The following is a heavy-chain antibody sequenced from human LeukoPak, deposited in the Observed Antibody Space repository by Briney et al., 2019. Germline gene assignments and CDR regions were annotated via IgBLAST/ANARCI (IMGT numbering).Heavy chain of an antibody. D-gene: IGHD3-10*01. J-gene: IGHJ4*02. CDR3: ARRGGSGGSFDY. Sequence: GGALQSSCKGAGCFFSTDWIGGGRRLPGKGGEGRGIIYRADSDTRYSPSFQGQVTISADKSITPAYLQWSSLKASDTAMYYCARRGGSGGSFDYWGQGTLVTVSS. CDR1: GCFFSTDW. V-gene: IGHV5-51*01. CDR2: IYRADSDT.